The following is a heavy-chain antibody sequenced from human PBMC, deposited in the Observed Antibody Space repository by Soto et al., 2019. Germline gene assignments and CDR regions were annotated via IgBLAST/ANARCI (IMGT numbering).Heavy chain of an antibody. CDR3: ANLLSRVVVTANDY. CDR2: ISGSGGST. D-gene: IGHD2-21*02. J-gene: IGHJ4*02. V-gene: IGHV3-23*01. CDR1: GFTFSSYA. Sequence: EVQLLESGGGLVQPGGSLRLSCAASGFTFSSYAMSWVRQAPGKGLEWVSAISGSGGSTYYADSVKGRFTISRDNSKNTLYLQMNSLRAEDTAVYYCANLLSRVVVTANDYWGQGTLVTVSS.